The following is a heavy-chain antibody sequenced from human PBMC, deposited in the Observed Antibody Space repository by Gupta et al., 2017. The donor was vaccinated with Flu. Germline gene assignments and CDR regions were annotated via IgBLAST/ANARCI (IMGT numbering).Heavy chain of an antibody. CDR3: AATRLDNWYFDAAGSKRPENPDF. V-gene: IGHV3-11*01. D-gene: IGHD1-1*01. CDR2: ISNTGKKI. CDR1: GLSFEDLH. Sequence: QVHVVASGGGLVNPGGSLRLSCSTSGLSFEDLHLTWLRQAPGKGLEWVAYISNTGKKIDYGESVRGRFSISRDNARSSVFLEMTNLKSEDTAMFYCAATRLDNWYFDAAGSKRPENPDFWGQGTLVTVSA. J-gene: IGHJ5*01.